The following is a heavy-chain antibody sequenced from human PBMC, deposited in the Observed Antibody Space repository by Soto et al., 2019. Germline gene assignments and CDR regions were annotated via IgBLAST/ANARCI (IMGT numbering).Heavy chain of an antibody. CDR3: AREKYYYDKSGYYSSYLDS. CDR2: ISRRGSST. V-gene: IGHV3-23*01. D-gene: IGHD3-22*01. J-gene: IGHJ4*02. CDR1: GFTFSNYA. Sequence: GGSLRLSCGASGFTFSNYAMNWVRQAPGKGLEWVSGISRRGSSTYYADSVKGRFTISRDNSQNTIYLQMNSLRAEDTAVYYCAREKYYYDKSGYYSSYLDSWGQGTPVTVSS.